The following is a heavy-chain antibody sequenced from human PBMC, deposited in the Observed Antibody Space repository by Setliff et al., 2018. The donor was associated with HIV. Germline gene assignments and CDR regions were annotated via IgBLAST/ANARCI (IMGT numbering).Heavy chain of an antibody. CDR1: GDSVNNGGFF. D-gene: IGHD2-8*01. CDR3: ARGTLNYLDY. CDR2: GYYRGST. J-gene: IGHJ4*02. Sequence: SETLSLTCSVTGDSVNNGGFFWNWIRQTPGKGLEWIGNGYYRGSTKYNPYLKSRVTLSVDTSKNQFDLKVNSVTAADTAVYYCARGTLNYLDYWGQGALVTVSS. V-gene: IGHV4-61*08.